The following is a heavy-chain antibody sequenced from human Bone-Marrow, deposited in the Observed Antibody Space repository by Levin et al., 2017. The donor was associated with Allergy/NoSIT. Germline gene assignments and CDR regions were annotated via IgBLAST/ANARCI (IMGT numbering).Heavy chain of an antibody. D-gene: IGHD3-10*01. CDR1: GLSLSTSGVG. CDR2: IYWDDDK. Sequence: SGPTLVKPTQTLTLTCTFSGLSLSTSGVGVGWIRQPPGNALEWLALIYWDDDKRYSPSLKSRLTITKDTSKNQVVLTMTNMDPVETATYYCAHSQRINMVRGVKGTPYFGMDVWGQGTTVTVSS. J-gene: IGHJ6*02. CDR3: AHSQRINMVRGVKGTPYFGMDV. V-gene: IGHV2-5*02.